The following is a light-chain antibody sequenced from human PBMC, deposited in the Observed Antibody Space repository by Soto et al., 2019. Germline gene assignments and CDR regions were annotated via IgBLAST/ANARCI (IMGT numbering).Light chain of an antibody. V-gene: IGKV3-20*01. Sequence: EIVLTQAPATLSLSPGERATLSCRAIQSVSSYLAWYQQKPGQAPRLLIYDASNRATGIPARFTGSGSGTDFTLTISRLEPEDFAVFYCHQYGSSPQTFGQGTKVDI. CDR3: HQYGSSPQT. CDR2: DAS. J-gene: IGKJ1*01. CDR1: QSVSSY.